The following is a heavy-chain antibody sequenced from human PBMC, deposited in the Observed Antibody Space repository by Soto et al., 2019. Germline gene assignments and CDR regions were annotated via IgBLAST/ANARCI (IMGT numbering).Heavy chain of an antibody. V-gene: IGHV3-21*01. Sequence: GGSLRLSCAASGFTFSSYSMNWVRQAPGKXLEWVSSISSSSSYIYYADSVKGRFTISRDNAKNSLYLQMNSLRAEDTAVYYCASDSRYCSSTSCYTFDYWGQGTLVTVSS. D-gene: IGHD2-2*02. J-gene: IGHJ4*02. CDR1: GFTFSSYS. CDR2: ISSSSSYI. CDR3: ASDSRYCSSTSCYTFDY.